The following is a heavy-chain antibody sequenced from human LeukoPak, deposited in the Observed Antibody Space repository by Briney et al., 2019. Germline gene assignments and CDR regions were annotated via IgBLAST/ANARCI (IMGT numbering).Heavy chain of an antibody. CDR3: AREASQQAGYFDY. Sequence: PSETLSLTCTVSGGSISSNTYYWGWIRQPPGKGLEWIGSIYYSGSTYYNPSLKSRVTISVDTSKNQFSLKLSSVTAADTAVYYCAREASQQAGYFDYWGQGTLVTVSS. J-gene: IGHJ4*02. CDR1: GGSISSNTYY. D-gene: IGHD6-13*01. CDR2: IYYSGST. V-gene: IGHV4-39*07.